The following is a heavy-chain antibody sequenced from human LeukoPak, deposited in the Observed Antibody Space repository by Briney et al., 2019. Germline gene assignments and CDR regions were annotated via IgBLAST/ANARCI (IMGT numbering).Heavy chain of an antibody. CDR1: GYTFTDYY. Sequence: ASVKVSCKASGYTFTDYYMHWVRQAPGQGLEWMGWINPNSGDTNFAQEFQGWVTMTRDTSISTAYIELSRSRSDDTAMYYCARGSPVAAAGTAYFHHWGHGTLVTVSS. V-gene: IGHV1-2*04. CDR3: ARGSPVAAAGTAYFHH. J-gene: IGHJ1*01. D-gene: IGHD6-13*01. CDR2: INPNSGDT.